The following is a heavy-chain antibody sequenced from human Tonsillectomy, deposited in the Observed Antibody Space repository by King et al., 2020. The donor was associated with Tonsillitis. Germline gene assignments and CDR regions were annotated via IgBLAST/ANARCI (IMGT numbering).Heavy chain of an antibody. D-gene: IGHD1-1*01. J-gene: IGHJ6*02. CDR3: AKGATRGSTPSTYYYYGMDV. V-gene: IGHV3-30*18. CDR1: GFTFSSYG. Sequence: VQLVESGGGVVQPGRSLRLSCAASGFTFSSYGMHWVRQAPGKGLEWVAVISYDGSNKYYADSVKGRFTISRDNSKNTLYLQMNSLRAEDTAVYYCAKGATRGSTPSTYYYYGMDVWGQGTTVTVSS. CDR2: ISYDGSNK.